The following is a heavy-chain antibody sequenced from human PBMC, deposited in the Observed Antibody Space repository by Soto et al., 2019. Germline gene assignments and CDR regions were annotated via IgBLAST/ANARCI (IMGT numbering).Heavy chain of an antibody. J-gene: IGHJ6*02. D-gene: IGHD3-9*01. Sequence: QITLKASGPTLVKPTQTLTLTCTFSGFSLSTGGVGVGWIRQPPGKAPEWLALIYWNDDKRYSPSLNSRLTITKDTSKIQVVVTMSNMDPVDTATYYWGVYNFFTGYHGYGMDVWAQGTTVTVSS. CDR1: GFSLSTGGVG. V-gene: IGHV2-5*01. CDR3: GVYNFFTGYHGYGMDV. CDR2: IYWNDDK.